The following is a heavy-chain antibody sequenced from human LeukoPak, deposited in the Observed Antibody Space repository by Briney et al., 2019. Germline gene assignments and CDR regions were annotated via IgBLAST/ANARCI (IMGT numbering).Heavy chain of an antibody. Sequence: PSETLSLTCTVSGDSMTSSNYYWGWIRQPPGKGLEWIGSISNSGSAYYSPSLKSRVTISVDTSKNQFSLKLSSVTAADTAVYYCARGSSSWYSSSVYYYGMDVWGQGTTVTVSS. CDR2: ISNSGSA. CDR3: ARGSSSWYSSSVYYYGMDV. J-gene: IGHJ6*02. V-gene: IGHV4-39*07. CDR1: GDSMTSSNYY. D-gene: IGHD6-13*01.